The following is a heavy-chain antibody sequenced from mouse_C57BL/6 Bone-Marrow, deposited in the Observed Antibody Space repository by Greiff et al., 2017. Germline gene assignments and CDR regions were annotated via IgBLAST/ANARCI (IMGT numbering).Heavy chain of an antibody. J-gene: IGHJ3*01. CDR3: ARESNFPWFAY. V-gene: IGHV2-2*01. Sequence: VKLMESGPGLVQPSQSLSITCTVSGFSLTSYGVHWVRQSPGKGLEWLGVIWSGGSTDYNAAFISRLSISKDNSKSQVFFKMNSLQADDTAIYYCARESNFPWFAYWGQGTLVTVSA. CDR2: IWSGGST. D-gene: IGHD2-5*01. CDR1: GFSLTSYG.